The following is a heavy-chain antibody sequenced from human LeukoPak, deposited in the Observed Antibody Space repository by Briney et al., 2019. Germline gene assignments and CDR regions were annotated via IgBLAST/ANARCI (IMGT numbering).Heavy chain of an antibody. CDR1: GFTFSSSW. CDR2: IKPDGSEK. CDR3: ARGYSRAAFDI. V-gene: IGHV3-7*01. D-gene: IGHD2-15*01. Sequence: GGSLRLSCAASGFTFSSSWMTWVRQAPGKGLEWVANIKPDGSEKYYVDSVKGRFTISRDNGKNSLLLQMNSLRAEDTALYYCARGYSRAAFDIWGQGTVVAVSS. J-gene: IGHJ3*02.